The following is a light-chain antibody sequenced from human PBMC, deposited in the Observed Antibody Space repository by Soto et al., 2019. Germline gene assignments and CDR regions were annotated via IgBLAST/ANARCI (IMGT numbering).Light chain of an antibody. CDR2: TAS. J-gene: IGKJ3*01. Sequence: DIQMTQSPSSLSASVGERVTITCRASQSISTWLAWYHHKPGKAPKLLIYTASNLESGVPSTFSGSGSGRDFTLTISSLQPDDSATYYCQQYYSYPLTFGPGTKVDIK. CDR1: QSISTW. CDR3: QQYYSYPLT. V-gene: IGKV1-5*03.